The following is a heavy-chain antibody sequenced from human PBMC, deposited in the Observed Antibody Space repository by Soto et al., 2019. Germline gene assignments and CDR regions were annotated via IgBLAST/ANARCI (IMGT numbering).Heavy chain of an antibody. Sequence: QVQLVQPGAEVKKPGASVKVSCKASGYTFTSYDINWVRQATGQGLEWMGWMNPNSGNTGYAQKFQGRVTKTRNTSISPVYRERSSLRSEDTAVYYCAGGFRTVTKRKFYYMDVWCKGTTVTVSS. CDR2: MNPNSGNT. J-gene: IGHJ6*03. V-gene: IGHV1-8*01. D-gene: IGHD4-17*01. CDR3: AGGFRTVTKRKFYYMDV. CDR1: GYTFTSYD.